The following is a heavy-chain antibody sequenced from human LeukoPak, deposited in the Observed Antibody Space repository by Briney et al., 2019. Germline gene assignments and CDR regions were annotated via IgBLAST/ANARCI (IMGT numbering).Heavy chain of an antibody. CDR1: GFTFSSYS. CDR2: ISSSSSYI. J-gene: IGHJ4*02. CDR3: ARDKGAGATTEGAFDY. Sequence: GGSLRLSCAASGFTFSSYSMNWVRQAPGKGLEWVSSISSSSSYIYYADSVKGRFTISRDNAKNSLYLQMNSLRAEDTAVYYCARDKGAGATTEGAFDYWGQGTLVTVSS. D-gene: IGHD1-26*01. V-gene: IGHV3-21*01.